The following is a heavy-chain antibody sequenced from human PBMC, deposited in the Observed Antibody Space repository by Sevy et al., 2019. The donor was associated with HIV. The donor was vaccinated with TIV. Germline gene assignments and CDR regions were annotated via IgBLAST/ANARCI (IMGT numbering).Heavy chain of an antibody. J-gene: IGHJ6*01. Sequence: GGSLRLSCAASGFTFSSYSMNWVRQAPGKGLEWVSSISSRSSYIYYADSVKGRFTISRDNAKNSLYLQMNSLRAEDTDVYYCARISGDTAISYGMDVWGQGTTVTVSS. D-gene: IGHD5-18*01. V-gene: IGHV3-21*01. CDR1: GFTFSSYS. CDR2: ISSRSSYI. CDR3: ARISGDTAISYGMDV.